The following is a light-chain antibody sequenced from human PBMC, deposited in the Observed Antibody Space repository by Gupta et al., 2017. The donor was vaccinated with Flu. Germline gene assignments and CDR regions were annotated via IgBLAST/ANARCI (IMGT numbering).Light chain of an antibody. CDR2: EVT. J-gene: IGLJ3*02. V-gene: IGLV2-11*01. CDR3: SSYAGSYTLV. CDR1: SSDVGNYDF. Sequence: QSALTQPRSVAGSPRQSVTVSCTGTSSDVGNYDFVSWYQQHPGKVPQLLIYEVTKRPSGVPDRFSGSKSGNTASLTISGLQADDEAAYFCSSYAGSYTLVFGGGTKLTVL.